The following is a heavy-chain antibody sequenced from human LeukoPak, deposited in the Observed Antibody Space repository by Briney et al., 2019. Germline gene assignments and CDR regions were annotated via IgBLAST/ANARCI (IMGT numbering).Heavy chain of an antibody. V-gene: IGHV3-74*01. CDR2: INSDGSST. J-gene: IGHJ3*02. CDR3: ASAVTLIVGAFTTYSNTPKGFAFDI. Sequence: PGRSLRLSCAASGFTFSSYWMHWVRQAPGKGLVWVSRINSDGSSTSYADSVKGRFTISRDNAKNTLYLQMNSLRAEDTAVYYCASAVTLIVGAFTTYSNTPKGFAFDIWGQGTMVTVSS. CDR1: GFTFSSYW. D-gene: IGHD1-26*01.